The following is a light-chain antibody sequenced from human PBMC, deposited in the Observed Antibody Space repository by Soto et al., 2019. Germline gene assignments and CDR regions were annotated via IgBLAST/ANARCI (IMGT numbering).Light chain of an antibody. CDR1: QSIGSDY. Sequence: EIVLTQSPGTLSLSPGERVTLSCRASQSIGSDYLAWYQKRRGQAPRLLIFGGSIRATGVPDRFSGSGSGTDFTLTIDSLEPEDFAVYYCQHYVYSPLFGGGTKVDIK. CDR3: QHYVYSPL. V-gene: IGKV3-20*01. CDR2: GGS. J-gene: IGKJ4*01.